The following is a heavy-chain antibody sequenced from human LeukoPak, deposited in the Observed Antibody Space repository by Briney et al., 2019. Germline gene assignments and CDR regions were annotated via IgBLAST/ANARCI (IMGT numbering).Heavy chain of an antibody. CDR2: IYYSGST. CDR3: AMGSGWYYFDY. Sequence: PSETLSLTCTVSGGSISSYYWSWIRQPPGKGLEWIGYIYYSGSTNYNPSLKSRVTTSVDTSKNQFSLKLSSVTAADTAVYYCAMGSGWYYFDYWGQGTLVTVSS. D-gene: IGHD6-19*01. V-gene: IGHV4-59*01. J-gene: IGHJ4*02. CDR1: GGSISSYY.